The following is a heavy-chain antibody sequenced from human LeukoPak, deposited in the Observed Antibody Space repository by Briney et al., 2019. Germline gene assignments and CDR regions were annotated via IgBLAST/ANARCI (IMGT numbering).Heavy chain of an antibody. D-gene: IGHD4-23*01. V-gene: IGHV3-23*01. CDR3: AREVYGGNSNWFDP. CDR2: ISGSGGVT. CDR1: GFTFSSHT. J-gene: IGHJ5*02. Sequence: GGSLRLSCTASGFTFSSHTVNWVRQAPAMGLEWVSAISGSGGVTFYADSVKGRFTISRDNSKNTLYLQMNSLRAEDTAVYYCAREVYGGNSNWFDPWGQGTLVTVSS.